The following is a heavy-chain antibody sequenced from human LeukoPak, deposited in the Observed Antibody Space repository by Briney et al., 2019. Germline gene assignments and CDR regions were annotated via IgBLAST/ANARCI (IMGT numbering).Heavy chain of an antibody. CDR3: ARPITIFGGVGDDY. D-gene: IGHD3-3*01. V-gene: IGHV3-21*01. CDR1: GFTFSSYS. CDR2: ISSSSSYI. Sequence: GGSLRLSCAASGFTFSSYSMNWVRQAPGKGLEWVSSISSSSSYIYYADSVKGRFTISRDNAKNSLYLQMNSLRAEDTAVYYCARPITIFGGVGDDYWGQGTLVTVSS. J-gene: IGHJ4*02.